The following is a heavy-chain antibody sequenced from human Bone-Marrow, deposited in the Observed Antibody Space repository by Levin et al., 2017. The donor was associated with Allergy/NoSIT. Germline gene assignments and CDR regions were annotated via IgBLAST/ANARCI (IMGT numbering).Heavy chain of an antibody. D-gene: IGHD3-22*01. V-gene: IGHV3-30*18. CDR3: ANGRLGYYNSGNCDY. CDR2: ISYDGSNE. Sequence: GGSLRLSCAASGFTFSSYDIHWVRQAPGKGLEWVAVISYDGSNEKYADSVKGRFTVSRDNSKNTLYLPMNSLRAEDTAVYYCANGRLGYYNSGNCDYWGQGTLVTVSS. J-gene: IGHJ4*02. CDR1: GFTFSSYD.